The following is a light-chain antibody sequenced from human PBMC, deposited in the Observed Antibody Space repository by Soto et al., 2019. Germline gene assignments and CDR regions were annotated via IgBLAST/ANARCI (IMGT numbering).Light chain of an antibody. CDR3: SSYATGSPYV. CDR1: SNDVGAYNY. J-gene: IGLJ1*01. V-gene: IGLV2-11*01. CDR2: EVS. Sequence: QSVLTQPRSVSGSPGQSVTISCTGTSNDVGAYNYVSWYQQHPGKAPKLVIYEVSHRPSGISDRLSGSKSGNTASLTISGLQVEDEADYYCSSYATGSPYVFGPGTKVTVL.